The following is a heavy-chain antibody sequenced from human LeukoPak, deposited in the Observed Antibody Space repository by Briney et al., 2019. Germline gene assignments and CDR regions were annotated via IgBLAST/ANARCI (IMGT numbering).Heavy chain of an antibody. V-gene: IGHV4-39*02. CDR1: GRSISSSSYY. J-gene: IGHJ6*03. D-gene: IGHD1-14*01. CDR2: IYYSWST. CDR3: AREIRPGNYYYYMDV. Sequence: KPSETLSLTCTVSGRSISSSSYYWGWIRQPPGKGLEWIGRIYYSWSTHYNPSDRSRVTISVDTSKSQFSLKLSSVTAADTAVYYCAREIRPGNYYYYMDVWGKGTTVTISS.